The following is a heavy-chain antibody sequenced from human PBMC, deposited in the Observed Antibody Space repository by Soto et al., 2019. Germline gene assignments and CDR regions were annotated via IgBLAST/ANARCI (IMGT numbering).Heavy chain of an antibody. CDR1: GGTFSSYA. CDR2: IIPIFGTA. D-gene: IGHD3-22*01. J-gene: IGHJ4*02. Sequence: ASVKVSCKASGGTFSSYAISWVRQAPGQGLEWMGGIIPIFGTANYAQKFQGRVTITADESTSTAYMELSSLRSEDTAVYYCASSNNHYYHTFDYWGQGTLVTVSS. CDR3: ASSNNHYYHTFDY. V-gene: IGHV1-69*13.